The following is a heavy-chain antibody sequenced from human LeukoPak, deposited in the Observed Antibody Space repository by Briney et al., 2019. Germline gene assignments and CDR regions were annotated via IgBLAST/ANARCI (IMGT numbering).Heavy chain of an antibody. CDR2: IRYDGSNK. D-gene: IGHD2-15*01. V-gene: IGHV3-30*02. CDR3: AKDRAPGWTVGSSYFDY. J-gene: IGHJ4*02. CDR1: GFTFSSYG. Sequence: PGGSLRLSCAASGFTFSSYGMHWVRQAPGKGLEWVAVIRYDGSNKYYADSVKGRFTISRDNSKNTLYLQMNSLRAEDTAVYYCAKDRAPGWTVGSSYFDYWGQGTLVTVSS.